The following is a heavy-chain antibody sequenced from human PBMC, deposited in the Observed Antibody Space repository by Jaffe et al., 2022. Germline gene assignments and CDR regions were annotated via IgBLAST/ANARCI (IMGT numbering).Heavy chain of an antibody. D-gene: IGHD2-15*01. CDR3: AREGSVGYCSGGSCYSGPYYFDY. CDR2: IIPIFGTA. V-gene: IGHV1-69*01. CDR1: GGTFSSYA. Sequence: QVQLVQSGAEVKKPGSSVKVSCKASGGTFSSYAISWVRQAPGQGLEWMGGIIPIFGTANYAQKFQGRVTITADESTSTAYMELSSLRSEDTAVYYCAREGSVGYCSGGSCYSGPYYFDYWGQGTLVTVSS. J-gene: IGHJ4*02.